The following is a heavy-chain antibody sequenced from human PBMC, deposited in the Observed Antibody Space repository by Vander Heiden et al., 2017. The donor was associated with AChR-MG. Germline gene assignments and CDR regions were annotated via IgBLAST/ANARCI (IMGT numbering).Heavy chain of an antibody. J-gene: IGHJ6*02. D-gene: IGHD2-15*01. Sequence: EVQLVESGGGLVQPGRSLRLSCAASGFTFDDYAMHWVRQAPGKGLEWVSGSSWNSGSIGYADSVKGRFTISRDNAKNSLYLQMNSLRAEDTALYYCAKDQRDCSGGSCYSRYYYYGMDVWGQGTTVTVSS. V-gene: IGHV3-9*01. CDR3: AKDQRDCSGGSCYSRYYYYGMDV. CDR1: GFTFDDYA. CDR2: SSWNSGSI.